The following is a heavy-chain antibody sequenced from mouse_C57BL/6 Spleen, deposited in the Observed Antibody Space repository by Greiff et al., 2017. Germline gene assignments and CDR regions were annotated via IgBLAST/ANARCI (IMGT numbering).Heavy chain of an antibody. D-gene: IGHD1-1*01. CDR2: IDPSDSYT. CDR1: GYTFTSYW. CDR3: ARDSHYYGSTYAMDY. J-gene: IGHJ4*01. Sequence: VQLQQPGAELVKPGASVKLSCKASGYTFTSYWMQWVKQRPGQGLEWIGEIDPSDSYTNYNQKFKGKATLTVDTSSSTAYMQLSSLTSEDSAVYYCARDSHYYGSTYAMDYWGQGTSVTVSS. V-gene: IGHV1-50*01.